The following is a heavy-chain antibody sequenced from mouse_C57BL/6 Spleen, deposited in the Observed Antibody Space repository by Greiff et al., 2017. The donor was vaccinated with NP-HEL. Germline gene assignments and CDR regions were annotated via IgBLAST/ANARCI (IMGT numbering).Heavy chain of an antibody. V-gene: IGHV1-81*01. CDR1: GYTFTSYG. Sequence: QVQLQQSGAELARPGASVKLSCKASGYTFTSYGISWVKQSTGQGLEWIGEIYPRSGNTYYNEKFKGKATLTADNSSSTAYMELRSLTAEDSAVYFCARDSNYVYWGQGTLVTVSA. D-gene: IGHD2-5*01. CDR2: IYPRSGNT. CDR3: ARDSNYVY. J-gene: IGHJ3*01.